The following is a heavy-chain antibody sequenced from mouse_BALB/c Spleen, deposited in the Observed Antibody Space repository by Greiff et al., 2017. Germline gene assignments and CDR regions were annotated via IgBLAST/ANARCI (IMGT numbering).Heavy chain of an antibody. J-gene: IGHJ4*01. V-gene: IGHV1-87*01. CDR2: IYPGDGDT. D-gene: IGHD2-1*01. CDR1: GYTFTSYW. CDR3: ARSGGNYVLDY. Sequence: QVQLQQSGAELARPGASVKLSCKASGYTFTSYWMQWVKQRPGQGLEWIGAIYPGDGDTRYTQKFKGKATLTADKSSSTAYMQLSSLASEDSAVYYCARSGGNYVLDYWGQGTSVTVSS.